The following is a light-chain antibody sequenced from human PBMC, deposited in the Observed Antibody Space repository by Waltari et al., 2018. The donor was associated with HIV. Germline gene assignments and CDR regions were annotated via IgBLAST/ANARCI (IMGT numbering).Light chain of an antibody. CDR1: QSISSW. CDR2: KAS. J-gene: IGKJ1*01. Sequence: DIQMTQYPSTLSASIGDRVTITCRASQSISSWLACDQQKPGKAPDLLIYKASTLESGVPSRFSGSGSGTEFTLTISSLQPDDFATYYCQQYNSYPWTFGQGTKVEIK. V-gene: IGKV1-5*03. CDR3: QQYNSYPWT.